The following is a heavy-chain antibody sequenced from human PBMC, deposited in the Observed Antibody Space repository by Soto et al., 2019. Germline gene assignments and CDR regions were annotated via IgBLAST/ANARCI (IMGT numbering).Heavy chain of an antibody. CDR3: ASLPQYNCIRGKAPGYNSFDL. Sequence: GGSLRLACAASGFTFSSYRMHWVRQAPGKGLVWVSRINSDGSSTSYADSVKGRFTISRDNAKNTLYLQMNSLRAEDTAVHYCASLPQYNCIRGKAPGYNSFDLWGQGTLVTVSS. J-gene: IGHJ5*02. CDR2: INSDGSST. CDR1: GFTFSSYR. V-gene: IGHV3-74*01. D-gene: IGHD1-20*01.